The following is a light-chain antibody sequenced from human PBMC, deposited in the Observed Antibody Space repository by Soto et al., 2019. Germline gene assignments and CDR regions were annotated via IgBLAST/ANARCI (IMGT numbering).Light chain of an antibody. Sequence: QSALTQPPSASATPGQRVTISCSGSNSNIGTNTVNWYRQLPGTAPRLLIYTNNQRPSGVPQRFSGSKTGTSASLAIGGLQSEDGADYYCAAWDDSLGAYVFGTGTKVTVL. J-gene: IGLJ1*01. CDR1: NSNIGTNT. CDR2: TNN. CDR3: AAWDDSLGAYV. V-gene: IGLV1-44*01.